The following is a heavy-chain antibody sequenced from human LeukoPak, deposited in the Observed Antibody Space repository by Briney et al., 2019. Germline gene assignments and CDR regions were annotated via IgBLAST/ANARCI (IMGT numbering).Heavy chain of an antibody. D-gene: IGHD3-22*01. J-gene: IGHJ3*02. V-gene: IGHV1-8*03. CDR3: ARDFLYYYDSSGTRVDAFDI. CDR1: GYTFTSYD. Sequence: GASVKVSCKPSGYTFTSYDINWVRQATGQGLEWMGWMNPNSGNTGYAQKFQGRVTITRNTSIRTAYMELSSLRSEDTAVYYCARDFLYYYDSSGTRVDAFDIWGQGTMVTVSS. CDR2: MNPNSGNT.